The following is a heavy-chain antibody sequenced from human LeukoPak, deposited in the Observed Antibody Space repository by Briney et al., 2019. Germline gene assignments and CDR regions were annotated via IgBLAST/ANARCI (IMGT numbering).Heavy chain of an antibody. CDR2: ISTSISTI. D-gene: IGHD5-12*01. Sequence: GGSLRLSCAASGFIFSSYSMNWVRQAPGKGLEWVSYISTSISTISYADSVKGRFAISRDNANNSLYLQMNSLRAEDTAVYYCARDGYSGYDYRYYFDFWGQGTLVTVSS. CDR3: ARDGYSGYDYRYYFDF. J-gene: IGHJ4*02. CDR1: GFIFSSYS. V-gene: IGHV3-48*01.